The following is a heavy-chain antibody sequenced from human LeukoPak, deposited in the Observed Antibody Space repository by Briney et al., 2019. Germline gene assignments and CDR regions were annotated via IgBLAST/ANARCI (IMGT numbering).Heavy chain of an antibody. CDR3: ARHGIAAAGTPYYYYYMDV. CDR1: GGSISRSRDY. CDR2: IYYSGST. Sequence: SETLSLTCTVSGGSISRSRDYWGWIRQPPGKGLEWIGSIYYSGSTYYNPSLKSRVTISVDTSKNQFSLKLSSVTAADTAVYYCARHGIAAAGTPYYYYYMDVWGKGTTVTISS. V-gene: IGHV4-39*01. D-gene: IGHD6-13*01. J-gene: IGHJ6*03.